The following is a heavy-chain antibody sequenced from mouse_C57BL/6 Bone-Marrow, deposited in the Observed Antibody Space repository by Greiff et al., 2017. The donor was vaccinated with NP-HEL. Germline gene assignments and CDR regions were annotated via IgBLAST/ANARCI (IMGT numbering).Heavy chain of an antibody. Sequence: VQLKQSGAELVKPGASVKLSCTASGFNIKDYYMHWVKQRPEQGLEWIGRIDPEDGETKDAPKFQGKATITADTSSNTAYLQLSSLTSEATAVYYCAVGGGYLDYWGQGTTLTVSS. CDR1: GFNIKDYY. J-gene: IGHJ2*01. CDR2: IDPEDGET. V-gene: IGHV14-2*01. CDR3: AVGGGYLDY.